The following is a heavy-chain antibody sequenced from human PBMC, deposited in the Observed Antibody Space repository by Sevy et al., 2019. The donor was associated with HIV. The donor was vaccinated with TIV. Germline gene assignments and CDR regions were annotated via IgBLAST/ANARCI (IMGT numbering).Heavy chain of an antibody. V-gene: IGHV3-33*01. Sequence: GGSLKISCAASGFTFSSYGMHWVRQAPGKGLEWVAVIWFDGSNTYYADSVKGRFTISRDIAENTLHLQMNSLRAEDTAVYYCARDLEFYDYGAYGPSFMPDYWGQGTLVTVSS. D-gene: IGHD3-16*01. CDR1: GFTFSSYG. CDR3: ARDLEFYDYGAYGPSFMPDY. CDR2: IWFDGSNT. J-gene: IGHJ4*02.